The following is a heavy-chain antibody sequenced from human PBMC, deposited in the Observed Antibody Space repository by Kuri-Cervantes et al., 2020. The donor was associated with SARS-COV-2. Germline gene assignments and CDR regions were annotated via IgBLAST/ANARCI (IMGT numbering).Heavy chain of an antibody. D-gene: IGHD6-19*01. CDR1: GFTVSSNY. J-gene: IGHJ3*02. CDR2: IYSGGST. CDR3: AREQWLELDAFDI. V-gene: IGHV3-53*01. Sequence: GESLKISCAASGFTVSSNYMSWVRQAPGKGLEWVSVIYSGGSTYYADSVKGRFTISRDNSKSTLYLQMNSLRAEDTAVYYCAREQWLELDAFDIWGQGTMVTVSS.